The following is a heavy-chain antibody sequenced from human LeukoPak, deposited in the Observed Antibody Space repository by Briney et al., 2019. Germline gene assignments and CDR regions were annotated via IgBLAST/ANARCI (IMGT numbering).Heavy chain of an antibody. V-gene: IGHV3-48*03. D-gene: IGHD5-24*01. J-gene: IGHJ4*02. CDR1: GFTFSSYE. Sequence: GGSLRLPCAASGFTFSSYEMNWVRQAPGKGLEWVSYISSSGSTIYYADSVKGRFTISRDNAKNSLYLQMNSLRAEDTAVYYCARVLRTDGYNIFDYWGQGTLVTVSS. CDR2: ISSSGSTI. CDR3: ARVLRTDGYNIFDY.